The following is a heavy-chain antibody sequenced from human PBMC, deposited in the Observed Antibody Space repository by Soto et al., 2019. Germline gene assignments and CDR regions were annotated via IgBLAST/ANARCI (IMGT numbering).Heavy chain of an antibody. CDR2: INPNSGGT. CDR1: GYTFTGYY. Sequence: QVQLVQSGAEVKKPGASVKVSCKASGYTFTGYYMHWVRQAPGQGLEWMGWINPNSGGTNYAQKFQGWVTMTRDTSISTAYMELRSLRSDDTAVYYCAREGGVQLDPYGMDVWGQGTTVTVSS. CDR3: AREGGVQLDPYGMDV. D-gene: IGHD1-1*01. J-gene: IGHJ6*02. V-gene: IGHV1-2*04.